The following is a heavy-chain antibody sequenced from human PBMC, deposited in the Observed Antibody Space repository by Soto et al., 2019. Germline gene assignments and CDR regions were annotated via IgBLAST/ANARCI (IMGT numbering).Heavy chain of an antibody. J-gene: IGHJ5*02. CDR1: GYTFTTYP. V-gene: IGHV1-3*01. Sequence: QVQLVQSGAEVKKPGASVKVSCKASGYTFTTYPMNWLRQAPGQRPEWMGWINVGNGGTKYSQKFQGRVSITRDTSASTAYMQLSRLRSDDTAVYYCATDRGGYCSGGSCPEAWFDPWGQGTLVTVTS. D-gene: IGHD2-15*01. CDR3: ATDRGGYCSGGSCPEAWFDP. CDR2: INVGNGGT.